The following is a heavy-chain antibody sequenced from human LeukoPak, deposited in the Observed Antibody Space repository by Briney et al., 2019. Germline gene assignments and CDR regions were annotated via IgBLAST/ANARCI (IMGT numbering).Heavy chain of an antibody. CDR2: MSVSSGLI. V-gene: IGHV3-21*01. CDR1: GFTFSFYS. Sequence: GGSLRLSCAASGFTFSFYSMNWVRQAPGKGLEWVSSMSVSSGLIYYADSVKGRFTVSRDNAKNSLYLQMNSLRAEDTAVYYCAKNFFNVHYYYYMDVWGKGTTVTVSS. CDR3: AKNFFNVHYYYYMDV. J-gene: IGHJ6*03. D-gene: IGHD3-3*01.